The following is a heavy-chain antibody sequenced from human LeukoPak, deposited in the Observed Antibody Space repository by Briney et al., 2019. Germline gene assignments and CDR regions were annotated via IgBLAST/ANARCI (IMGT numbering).Heavy chain of an antibody. V-gene: IGHV3-23*01. CDR1: GFRFGAYA. J-gene: IGHJ4*02. CDR3: AKDHENTDYYYYFDS. Sequence: PGGSLRLSCAASGFRFGAYAMSSVRLAPGKGLEWVSGISETGRTTSYTDSVKGRFTISRDNSKNTLHLQMNRLRAEDTALYYFAKDHENTDYYYYFDSWGQGTLVTVSS. D-gene: IGHD2-21*02. CDR2: ISETGRTT.